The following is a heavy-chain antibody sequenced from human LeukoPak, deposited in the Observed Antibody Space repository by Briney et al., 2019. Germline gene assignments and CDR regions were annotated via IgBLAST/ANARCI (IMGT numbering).Heavy chain of an antibody. CDR1: GFTFSSYG. J-gene: IGHJ6*03. CDR3: AKDSPAALYYYYMDV. V-gene: IGHV3-30*02. D-gene: IGHD2-2*01. CDR2: IRYDGSNK. Sequence: KAGGPLRLSCAACGFTFSSYGMHWVRQAPGKGLEWVAFIRYDGSNKYYADSVKGRFTISRDNSKNTLYLQMNSLRAEDTAVYYCAKDSPAALYYYYMDVWGKGTTVTVSS.